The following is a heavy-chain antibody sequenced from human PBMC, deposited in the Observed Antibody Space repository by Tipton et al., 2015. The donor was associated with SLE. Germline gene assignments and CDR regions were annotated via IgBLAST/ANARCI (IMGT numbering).Heavy chain of an antibody. D-gene: IGHD3-22*01. CDR1: GGSFSGYY. V-gene: IGHV4-34*01. CDR2: VNHSGST. CDR3: ARRHFDTSGYYRGAFDI. J-gene: IGHJ3*02. Sequence: TLFLTCAVYGGSFSGYYWSWIRQPPGNGLEWIGEVNHSGSTNYNPSLKSRVTISVDTSKNQFSLELISVTAADTAVYYCARRHFDTSGYYRGAFDIWGQGKMVTVSS.